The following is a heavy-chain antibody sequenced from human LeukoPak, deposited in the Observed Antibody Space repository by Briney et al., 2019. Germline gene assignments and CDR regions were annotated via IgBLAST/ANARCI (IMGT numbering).Heavy chain of an antibody. CDR3: AKSLEAYYDSRGVAPFDY. V-gene: IGHV3-23*01. Sequence: PGGSLRLSCAASGFTFSSYAMSWVRQAPGKGLEWVSAISGSGGSTYYADSVKGRFTISRDNSKNTLYLQMNSLRAEDTAVYYCAKSLEAYYDSRGVAPFDYWGQGTLVTVSS. CDR1: GFTFSSYA. CDR2: ISGSGGST. D-gene: IGHD3-22*01. J-gene: IGHJ4*02.